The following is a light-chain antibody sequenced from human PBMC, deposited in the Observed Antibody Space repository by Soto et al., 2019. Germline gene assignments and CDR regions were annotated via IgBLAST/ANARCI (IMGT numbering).Light chain of an antibody. V-gene: IGKV1-39*01. J-gene: IGKJ3*01. Sequence: DLAMTQSPSSLSASVGDRVTITCRASQTISSYLNWYHQKPGKAPKLLIYAVSNLQSGVPSRFSGSGSGTDFTLTISSLQPEDFATYYCQQNYNTPLTFGPGTKVDIK. CDR3: QQNYNTPLT. CDR2: AVS. CDR1: QTISSY.